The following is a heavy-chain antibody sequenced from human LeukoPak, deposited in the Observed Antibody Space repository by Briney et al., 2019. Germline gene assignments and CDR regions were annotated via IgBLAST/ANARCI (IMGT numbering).Heavy chain of an antibody. CDR3: AKDKALGVGAMLFDY. V-gene: IGHV3-9*01. Sequence: GGSLRLSCAASGSTFDDYAMHWVRQAPGKGLEWVSGISWNSGSIGYADSVKGRFTISRDNAKNSLYLQMNSLRAEDTALYYCAKDKALGVGAMLFDYWGQGTLVTVSS. D-gene: IGHD1-26*01. CDR1: GSTFDDYA. CDR2: ISWNSGSI. J-gene: IGHJ4*02.